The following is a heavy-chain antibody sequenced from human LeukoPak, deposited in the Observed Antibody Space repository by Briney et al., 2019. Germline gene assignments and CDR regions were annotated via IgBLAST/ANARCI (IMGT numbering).Heavy chain of an antibody. J-gene: IGHJ4*02. V-gene: IGHV4-4*07. CDR3: AREVVAAGPYLDY. CDR2: IYTTGTT. D-gene: IGHD6-13*01. CDR1: GDSITSYY. Sequence: SETLSLTCTVSGDSITSYYWSWIRQSAEKGLEWIGRIYTTGTTNYNPSLKGRVTVSVDTSKNQFFLKLRSVTAADTAVYYCAREVVAAGPYLDYWGQGTLVTVSS.